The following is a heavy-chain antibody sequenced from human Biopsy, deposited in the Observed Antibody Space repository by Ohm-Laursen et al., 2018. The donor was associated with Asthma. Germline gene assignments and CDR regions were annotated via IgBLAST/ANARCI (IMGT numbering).Heavy chain of an antibody. D-gene: IGHD3-10*01. Sequence: ASVKVSCKTSGYTFNSAGITWVRQAPGQGLEWMGWISVYNGNTKVAQKLQDRVTMITDTSTSTAYMELRSLRSEDTAVYFCARAVDYSHYYGIDVWGQGPTVTVS. CDR1: GYTFNSAG. V-gene: IGHV1-18*01. CDR2: ISVYNGNT. CDR3: ARAVDYSHYYGIDV. J-gene: IGHJ6*02.